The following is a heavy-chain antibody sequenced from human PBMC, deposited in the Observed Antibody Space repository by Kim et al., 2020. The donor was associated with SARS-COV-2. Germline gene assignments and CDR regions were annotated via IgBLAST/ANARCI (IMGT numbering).Heavy chain of an antibody. Sequence: FYNPTLKSTVTISVGQSKNQFSLELSSVTAADTAVYYCGSSYGVEGPFDYWGQGTLVTVSS. J-gene: IGHJ4*02. D-gene: IGHD4-17*01. CDR3: GSSYGVEGPFDY. V-gene: IGHV4-30-2*01.